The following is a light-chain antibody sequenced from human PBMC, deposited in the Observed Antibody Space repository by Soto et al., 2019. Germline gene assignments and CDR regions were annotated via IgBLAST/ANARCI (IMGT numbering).Light chain of an antibody. V-gene: IGKV3-20*01. CDR2: SVF. J-gene: IGKJ1*01. CDR1: QIGNTNY. Sequence: EMVLTQSPGTLSLSPGERATLHCRASQIGNTNYLAWYQQRPGQPPRLLIYSVFTRANGTPDRFSGSGSGTDFTLTISRLAPEDSALYYCQHYGHPRWPFGPGTRVEIK. CDR3: QHYGHPRWP.